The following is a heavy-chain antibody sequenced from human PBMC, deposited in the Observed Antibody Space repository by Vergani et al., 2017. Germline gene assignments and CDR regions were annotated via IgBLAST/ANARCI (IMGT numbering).Heavy chain of an antibody. CDR3: AREGLYDYVWWSYRLLGGYYFDY. CDR1: GYSLPELT. CDR2: FDPEHGEV. Sequence: VQLVQSGSEVRKPGASVQVSCQVSGYSLPELTIHWVRQAPGKGLEWMGGFDPEHGEVTFAHHIQGRVTMTRDTSAGTAYMELSILRSEDTAVYYCAREGLYDYVWWSYRLLGGYYFDYWGQGTLVTVSS. D-gene: IGHD3-16*02. J-gene: IGHJ4*02. V-gene: IGHV1-24*01.